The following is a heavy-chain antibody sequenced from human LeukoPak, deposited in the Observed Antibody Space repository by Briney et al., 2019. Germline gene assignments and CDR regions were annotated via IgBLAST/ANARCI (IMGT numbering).Heavy chain of an antibody. D-gene: IGHD2-15*01. CDR3: ARDLSPQYYCSGGSCGIFDY. Sequence: GESLRLSCSASGSTFSSYSMKWVRQARGKGLEWVSSISRSSNHIYYADSVKGRFTISRDNAKNSLYLQMNSLRAEDTAVYYCARDLSPQYYCSGGSCGIFDYWGQGTLVTVSS. V-gene: IGHV3-21*01. CDR1: GSTFSSYS. CDR2: ISRSSNHI. J-gene: IGHJ4*02.